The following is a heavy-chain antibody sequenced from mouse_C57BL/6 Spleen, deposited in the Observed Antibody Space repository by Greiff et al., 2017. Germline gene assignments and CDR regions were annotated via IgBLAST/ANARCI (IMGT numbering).Heavy chain of an antibody. V-gene: IGHV3-6*01. CDR1: GYSITSGYY. CDR3: ARGGLRYDWYFDV. J-gene: IGHJ1*03. CDR2: ISYDGSN. D-gene: IGHD1-1*01. Sequence: VQLKESGPGLVKPSQSLSLTCSVTGYSITSGYYWNWIRQFPGNKLEWMGYISYDGSNNYNPSLKNRISITRDTSKNQFFLKLNSVTTEDTATYYCARGGLRYDWYFDVWGTGTTVTVSS.